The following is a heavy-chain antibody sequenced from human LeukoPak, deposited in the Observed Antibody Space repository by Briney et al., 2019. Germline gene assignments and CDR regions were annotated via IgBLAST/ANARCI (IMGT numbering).Heavy chain of an antibody. V-gene: IGHV3-21*01. CDR1: GFTFSSYS. CDR3: VSFYETY. Sequence: GGSLRLSCAASGFTFSSYSMNWVRQAPGKGLEWVSSISSSSYIYYADSVKGRFTISKDNAKNTVYLQMNNLRAEDTAAYYCVSFYETYWGRGTLVTVSS. J-gene: IGHJ4*02. D-gene: IGHD2-2*01. CDR2: ISSSSYI.